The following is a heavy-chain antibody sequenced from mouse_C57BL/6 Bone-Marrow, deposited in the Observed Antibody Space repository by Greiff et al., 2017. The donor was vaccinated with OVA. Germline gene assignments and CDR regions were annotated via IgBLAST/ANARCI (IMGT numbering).Heavy chain of an antibody. CDR1: GYTFTSYW. D-gene: IGHD1-1*01. V-gene: IGHV1-5*01. CDR2: IYPGNSDT. CDR3: TVSTVVERWFAD. Sequence: VQLQQSGTVLARPGASVKMSCKTSGYTFTSYWMHWVKQRPGQGLEWIGAIYPGNSDTSYNQKFKGKAKLTAVTSASTAYMELSSLTNEDSAVYYCTVSTVVERWFADWGQGTLVTVSA. J-gene: IGHJ3*01.